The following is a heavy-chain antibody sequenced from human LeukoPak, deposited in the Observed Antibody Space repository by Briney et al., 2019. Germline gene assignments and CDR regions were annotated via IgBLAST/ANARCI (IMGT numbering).Heavy chain of an antibody. D-gene: IGHD1-14*01. J-gene: IGHJ3*02. V-gene: IGHV4-59*01. CDR2: IYYSGST. CDR1: GGSISSYY. Sequence: TSETLSLTCTVSGGSISSYYWSWIRQPPGKGLEWIGYIYYSGSTNYNPSLKSRVTISVDTSKNQFSLKLSSVTAADTAVYYCARRTIRMGTLDAFDIWGQGTLVTVSS. CDR3: ARRTIRMGTLDAFDI.